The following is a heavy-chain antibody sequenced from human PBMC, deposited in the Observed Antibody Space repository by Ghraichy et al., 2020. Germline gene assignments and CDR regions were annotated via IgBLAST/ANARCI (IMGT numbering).Heavy chain of an antibody. J-gene: IGHJ3*02. V-gene: IGHV4-59*01. CDR1: GGSISSYY. D-gene: IGHD3-10*01. Sequence: SETLSLTCTVSGGSISSYYWSWIRKPPGKGLEWIGYIYYSGSTNYNPSLKSRVTISVDTSKNQFSLKLSSVTAADTAVYYCARAGVDAFDIWGQGTMVTVSS. CDR2: IYYSGST. CDR3: ARAGVDAFDI.